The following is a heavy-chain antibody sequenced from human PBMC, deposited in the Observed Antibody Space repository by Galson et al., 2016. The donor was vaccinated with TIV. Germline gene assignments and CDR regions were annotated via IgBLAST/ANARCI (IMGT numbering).Heavy chain of an antibody. CDR2: IGPSGSVV. D-gene: IGHD1-7*01. V-gene: IGHV3-48*03. J-gene: IGHJ6*02. CDR3: ARVGNYKNFGMDV. Sequence: SLRLSCAASGFTFSLFAMNWVRQAPGKGLDWISYIGPSGSVVYYADSVKGRFTISRDNTKNSLFLQMNSLGVEDTAVYYCARVGNYKNFGMDVWGLGTTVTVSS. CDR1: GFTFSLFA.